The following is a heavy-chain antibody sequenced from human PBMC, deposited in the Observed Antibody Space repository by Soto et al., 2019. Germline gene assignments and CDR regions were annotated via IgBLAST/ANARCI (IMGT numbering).Heavy chain of an antibody. CDR1: GFTVSSNY. V-gene: IGHV3-66*01. D-gene: IGHD3-10*01. J-gene: IGHJ6*03. CDR3: ARDWYGSESSYYYYYMDV. Sequence: EVQLVESGGGLVQPGGSLRLSCAASGFTVSSNYMSWVRQAPGKGLEWVSVIYSGGSTYYADSVKGRFTISRDNSKNTLYLQMNSLRAEDTAVYYCARDWYGSESSYYYYYMDVWGKGTTVTVSS. CDR2: IYSGGST.